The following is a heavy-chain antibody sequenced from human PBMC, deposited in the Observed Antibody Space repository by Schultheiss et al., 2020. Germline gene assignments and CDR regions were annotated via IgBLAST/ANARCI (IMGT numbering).Heavy chain of an antibody. CDR1: GFSLSNARMG. V-gene: IGHV2-70*12. CDR2: IDWDDDK. J-gene: IGHJ4*02. CDR3: AHANFYDKGRGFDY. D-gene: IGHD3-22*01. Sequence: SGPTLVKPTETLTLTCTVSGFSLSNARMGVSWIRQPPGKALEWLAHIDWDDDKYYSTSLKTRLTISKDTSKNQVVLTMTNMDPVDTATYHCAHANFYDKGRGFDYWGQGTQVTVSS.